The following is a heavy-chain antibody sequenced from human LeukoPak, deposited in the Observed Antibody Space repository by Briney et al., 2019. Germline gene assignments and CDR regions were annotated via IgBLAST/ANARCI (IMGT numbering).Heavy chain of an antibody. Sequence: GGSLRLSCTASGFTFSSYWMHWVRQAPGKGLEWVSRIKSDGSSTSHADSVKGRFTTSRDNAKNTLYLQMNSLRAEDTAVYYCSRGVGATDSWGQGTLVTVSS. J-gene: IGHJ4*02. D-gene: IGHD1-26*01. CDR2: IKSDGSST. CDR1: GFTFSSYW. CDR3: SRGVGATDS. V-gene: IGHV3-74*01.